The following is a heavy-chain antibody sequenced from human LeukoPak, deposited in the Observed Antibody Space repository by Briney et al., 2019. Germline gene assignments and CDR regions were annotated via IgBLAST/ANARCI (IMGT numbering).Heavy chain of an antibody. D-gene: IGHD3-10*01. CDR1: GFTFSTYA. Sequence: PGGSLRLSCAASGFTFSTYAMHWVRQAPGEGLEWVTVISSDGSDKYYTDSVKGRFSISRDNSKNTLYLEMNSLRPEDTAVYFCARVSTSGSGNYLTRAFDVWGQGTMVTVSS. V-gene: IGHV3-30-3*01. CDR2: ISSDGSDK. J-gene: IGHJ3*01. CDR3: ARVSTSGSGNYLTRAFDV.